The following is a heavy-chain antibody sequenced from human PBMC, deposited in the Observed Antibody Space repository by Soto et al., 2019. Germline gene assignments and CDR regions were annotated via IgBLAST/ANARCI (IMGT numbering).Heavy chain of an antibody. CDR3: ARARADIVVVPAAALPGVGAFDI. Sequence: ASVKVSCKASGYTFTIYGISWVRQAPGQGLEWMGWISAYNGNTNYAQKLRGRVTMTTDTSTSTAYMELRSLRSDDTAVYYCARARADIVVVPAAALPGVGAFDIWGQGTMVTVS. V-gene: IGHV1-18*01. CDR2: ISAYNGNT. J-gene: IGHJ3*02. D-gene: IGHD2-2*01. CDR1: GYTFTIYG.